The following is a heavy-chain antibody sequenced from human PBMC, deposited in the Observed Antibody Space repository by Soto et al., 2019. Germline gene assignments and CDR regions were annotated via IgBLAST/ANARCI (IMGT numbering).Heavy chain of an antibody. CDR2: VSYTGNT. V-gene: IGHV4-31*03. D-gene: IGHD2-2*01. Sequence: QVQLQESGPGLMQPSQTLSLTCTVSGGSIGSGGYGWSWIRQHPGRGLEWIGFVSYTGNTQYNPSLKSRVNISVDTSTKQFSLKLSSVTAADTAVYYCARGTLVWGQGTLVTVSS. CDR1: GGSIGSGGYG. CDR3: ARGTLV. J-gene: IGHJ4*02.